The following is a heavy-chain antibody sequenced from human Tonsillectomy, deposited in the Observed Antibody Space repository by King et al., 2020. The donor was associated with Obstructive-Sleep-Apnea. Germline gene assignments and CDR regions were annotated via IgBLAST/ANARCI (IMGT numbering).Heavy chain of an antibody. CDR1: GFTFSSYA. D-gene: IGHD2-15*01. V-gene: IGHV3-23*04. J-gene: IGHJ4*02. CDR2: ISGSGGCT. Sequence: VQLVESGGGLVQPGGSLRLSCASSGFTFSSYAMSWVRQAPGKGLEGGSLISGSGGCTDYADSVTGRFSISRDNSKNTLFLQMNSLRAEDTAVYYCAKSVMSCSGGSCYSSFDYWGQGTLVTVSS. CDR3: AKSVMSCSGGSCYSSFDY.